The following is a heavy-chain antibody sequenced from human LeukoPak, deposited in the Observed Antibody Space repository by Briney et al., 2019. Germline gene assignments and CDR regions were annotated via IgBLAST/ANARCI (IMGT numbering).Heavy chain of an antibody. CDR3: ARRSSASNTFDM. Sequence: GESLKISCKGSGYSFTSYWIGWVRQGPGKGLEWMAIIYSGDSDTRYSPSFQGQVTISVDKSINTAYLQWSSLKASDTAIYYCARRSSASNTFDMWGQGTMVTVSS. CDR1: GYSFTSYW. V-gene: IGHV5-51*01. CDR2: IYSGDSDT. J-gene: IGHJ3*02. D-gene: IGHD6-6*01.